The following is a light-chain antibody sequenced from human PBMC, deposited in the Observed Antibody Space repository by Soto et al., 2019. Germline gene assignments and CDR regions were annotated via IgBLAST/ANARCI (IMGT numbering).Light chain of an antibody. J-gene: IGKJ5*01. CDR1: QSVLYSSNNKNY. V-gene: IGKV4-1*01. Sequence: DIVMTQSPDSLAVSLGERATINCKSSQSVLYSSNNKNYLAWYQHKSGQPPKLLIFWASTRESGVPDRFSGSGSGTDFTLTLSDLQAEDVAVYYCQQYLNTRITFGQGTRLEIK. CDR2: WAS. CDR3: QQYLNTRIT.